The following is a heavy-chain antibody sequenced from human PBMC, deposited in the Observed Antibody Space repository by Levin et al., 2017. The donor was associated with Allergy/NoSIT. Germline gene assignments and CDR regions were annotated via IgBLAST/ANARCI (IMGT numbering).Heavy chain of an antibody. D-gene: IGHD2-15*01. J-gene: IGHJ1*01. Sequence: PGGSLRLSCAASGFTFSDYYMSWIRQAPGKGREWVSYISSSSSYTNYADSVKGRFTTSRDNARNSLYLQMNSLRAGDTAVYYCARDRGYRTNGHGEYFQHWGQGTLVTVSS. V-gene: IGHV3-11*05. CDR1: GFTFSDYY. CDR2: ISSSSSYT. CDR3: ARDRGYRTNGHGEYFQH.